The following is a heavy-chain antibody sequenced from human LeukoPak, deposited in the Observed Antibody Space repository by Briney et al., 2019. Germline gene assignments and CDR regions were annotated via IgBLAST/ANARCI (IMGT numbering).Heavy chain of an antibody. CDR1: GFSVSSNY. Sequence: GGSLRLTCAASGFSVSSNYLSWVRQAPGKGLEWVSVMYSGGSTFYADSVKGRFTISRDNSKNTLYLEVISLTAEDTAVYYCARRSGIAVAGAFDYWGQGTLVTVSS. V-gene: IGHV3-53*01. CDR2: MYSGGST. D-gene: IGHD6-19*01. J-gene: IGHJ4*02. CDR3: ARRSGIAVAGAFDY.